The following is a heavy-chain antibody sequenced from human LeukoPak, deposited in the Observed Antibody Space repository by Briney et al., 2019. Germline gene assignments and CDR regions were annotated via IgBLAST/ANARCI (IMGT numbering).Heavy chain of an antibody. Sequence: QPGGSLSLSCVSSGFTFNNYAMNWVRQAPGKGLEWVSSISGSGSIRYYADSVKGRFTISRDTSKNTLWLQMNSLRVDDTASYYCAKSLGGDYGSGSYYVVFDSWGQGTLVTVSS. CDR3: AKSLGGDYGSGSYYVVFDS. J-gene: IGHJ4*02. V-gene: IGHV3-23*01. CDR1: GFTFNNYA. D-gene: IGHD3-10*01. CDR2: ISGSGSIR.